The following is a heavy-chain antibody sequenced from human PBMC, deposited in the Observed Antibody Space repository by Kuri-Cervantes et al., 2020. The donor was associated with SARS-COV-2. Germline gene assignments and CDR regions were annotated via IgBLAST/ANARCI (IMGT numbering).Heavy chain of an antibody. CDR2: ISSSSSTI. D-gene: IGHD3-22*01. CDR1: GFTFSSYS. CDR3: AREGYYDSSGYFDY. Sequence: GGSLRLSCAASGFTFSSYSMNWVRQAPGKGLEWVSYISSSSSTIYYADSVKGRFTISRDNAKNSLYLQMNSLRDEDTAVYYCAREGYYDSSGYFDYWGQGTPVTVSS. J-gene: IGHJ4*02. V-gene: IGHV3-48*02.